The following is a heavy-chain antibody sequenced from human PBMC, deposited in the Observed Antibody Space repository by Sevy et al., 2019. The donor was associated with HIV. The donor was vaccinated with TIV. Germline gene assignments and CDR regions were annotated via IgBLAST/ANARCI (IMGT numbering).Heavy chain of an antibody. D-gene: IGHD1-26*01. CDR3: AQWLAATALFHS. V-gene: IGHV4-39*02. CDR2: IYNSEQT. Sequence: SETLSLTCTVSGGSVTSGDYSWGWFRQPPGKGLEWIGCIYNSEQTYYNPSLKSRVPISVDASQNLFSLKLTSGTAAVTAVYYCAQWLAATALFHSWGQGTLVTVSS. J-gene: IGHJ4*02. CDR1: GGSVTSGDYS.